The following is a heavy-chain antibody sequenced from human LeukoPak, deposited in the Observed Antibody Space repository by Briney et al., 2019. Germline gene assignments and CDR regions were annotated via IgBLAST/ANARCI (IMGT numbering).Heavy chain of an antibody. CDR1: GFTFTNYW. Sequence: GGSLRLSCAAAGFTFTNYWMIWVRQAPGKGLEWVANIKEDGSAEFYVDSVKGRFTLSRDNAKNSVYLQMNSLRAEDTAVYYCARDRVRREYSDSSGYRPDAFDIWGQGTMVTVSS. D-gene: IGHD3-22*01. CDR3: ARDRVRREYSDSSGYRPDAFDI. V-gene: IGHV3-7*01. J-gene: IGHJ3*02. CDR2: IKEDGSAE.